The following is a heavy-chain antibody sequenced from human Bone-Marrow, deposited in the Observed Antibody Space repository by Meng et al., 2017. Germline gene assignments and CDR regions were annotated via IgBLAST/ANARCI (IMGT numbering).Heavy chain of an antibody. J-gene: IGHJ5*02. CDR2: IYYSGST. CDR1: GGSISSRSYY. Sequence: QVLGPGRVKPSVTCSFICMLSGGSISSRSYYWGWIRQPPGKGLEWMGTIYYSGSTYYNPSLNSRVTISVDTSKNQFALKLNSVTAADTALYYCATSNALPALDWFDPWGRGTLVTVSS. CDR3: ATSNALPALDWFDP. V-gene: IGHV4-39*06. D-gene: IGHD1-1*01.